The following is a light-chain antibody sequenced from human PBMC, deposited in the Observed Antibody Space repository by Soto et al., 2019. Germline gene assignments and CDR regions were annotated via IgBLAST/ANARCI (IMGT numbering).Light chain of an antibody. CDR3: VLYMGSGIWV. CDR2: STN. CDR1: SGSVSTSFH. V-gene: IGLV8-61*01. Sequence: QAVVTQEPSFSVSPGGTVTLTCALSSGSVSTSFHPSWYRQTPGQAPRTLIYSTNTRSSGVPDRFSGSILGHKAALTITGAQADDESDYYCVLYMGSGIWVFGGGTKLTVL. J-gene: IGLJ3*02.